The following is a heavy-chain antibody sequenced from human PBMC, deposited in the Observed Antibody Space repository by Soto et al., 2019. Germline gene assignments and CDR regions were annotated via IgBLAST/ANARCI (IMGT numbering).Heavy chain of an antibody. V-gene: IGHV4-39*01. CDR1: GGSVSNSNYY. Sequence: SDTLSLTCTVSGGSVSNSNYYRGWIRQSPGKGLEWIGSVYYRGRSYSKSSVKSRVTISVDTSKNQFSLNLNSVTASDTAVYYCVSQRTSVLTQAYFDYWGPGALVTVSS. CDR2: VYYRGRS. J-gene: IGHJ4*02. CDR3: VSQRTSVLTQAYFDY. D-gene: IGHD2-8*01.